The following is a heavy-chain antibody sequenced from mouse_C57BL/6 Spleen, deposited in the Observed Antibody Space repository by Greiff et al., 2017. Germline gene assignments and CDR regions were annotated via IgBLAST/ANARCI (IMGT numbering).Heavy chain of an antibody. CDR3: TRWHCGSRESFDFDC. Sequence: QVQLQQSGAELVRPGASVTLSCKASGYTFTDYEMHWVKQTPVHGLAWIGAIDPETGGTAYNQKFKGKAILTADKSSSPAYMQLRSLTSEDSAVYYCTRWHCGSRESFDFDCWGKGTTLTVSS. CDR1: GYTFTDYE. CDR2: IDPETGGT. D-gene: IGHD1-1*01. J-gene: IGHJ2*01. V-gene: IGHV1-15*01.